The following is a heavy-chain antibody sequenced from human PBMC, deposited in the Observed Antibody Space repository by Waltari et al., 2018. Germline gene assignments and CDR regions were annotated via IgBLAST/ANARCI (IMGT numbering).Heavy chain of an antibody. D-gene: IGHD2-21*01. CDR1: GYPFATYD. CDR2: MNPDSGNT. J-gene: IGHJ5*02. V-gene: IGHV1-8*01. CDR3: AREGALPP. Sequence: QVQLVQSGAEVKKPGASVKVSCKASGYPFATYDINWVRQAPGQGLEWMGWMNPDSGNTDYAQMCQGRVSMTRNTSINTAYMELTNLTSGDTAVYYCAREGALPPWGQGTLVTVSS.